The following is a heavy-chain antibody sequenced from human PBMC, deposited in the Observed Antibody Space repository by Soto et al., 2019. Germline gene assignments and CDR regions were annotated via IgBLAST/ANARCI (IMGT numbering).Heavy chain of an antibody. CDR3: ATGGRQGALGY. D-gene: IGHD3-16*01. Sequence: GGSLRLSCAASGFTFNTYWMTWVRQAPGKGLEWVANINQDGGEKYYVDSVKGRFTISRDNAKNSLFLQMNSLRAEDTAVYYCATGGRQGALGYWGQGTLVTVSS. V-gene: IGHV3-7*01. CDR2: INQDGGEK. CDR1: GFTFNTYW. J-gene: IGHJ4*02.